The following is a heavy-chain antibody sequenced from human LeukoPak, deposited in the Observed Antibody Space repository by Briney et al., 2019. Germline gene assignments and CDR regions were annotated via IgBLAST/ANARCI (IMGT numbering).Heavy chain of an antibody. CDR3: ARAPASAAFDI. CDR1: YS. Sequence: YSMNWVRQAPGKGLEWVSSISSSSSYIYYADSVKGRFTISRDNAKNSLYLQMNSLRAEDTAVYYCARAPASAAFDIWGQGTMVTVSS. D-gene: IGHD2-2*01. J-gene: IGHJ3*02. V-gene: IGHV3-21*01. CDR2: ISSSSSYI.